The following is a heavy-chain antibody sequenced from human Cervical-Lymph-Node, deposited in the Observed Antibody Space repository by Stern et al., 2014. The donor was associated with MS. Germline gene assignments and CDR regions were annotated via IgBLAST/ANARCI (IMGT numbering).Heavy chain of an antibody. Sequence: VQLVESGPGLVKPSETLSLTCTVSGGSISTYYWTWIRKPPGKGLEWIGYNSQTGSASYNPSLNSRVSISVDTSKRQFSLNLRSVTAADTAVYYCARVAYSGYDSRGAFDSWGQGTLVTVSS. V-gene: IGHV4-59*01. J-gene: IGHJ4*02. CDR2: NSQTGSA. CDR3: ARVAYSGYDSRGAFDS. D-gene: IGHD5-12*01. CDR1: GGSISTYY.